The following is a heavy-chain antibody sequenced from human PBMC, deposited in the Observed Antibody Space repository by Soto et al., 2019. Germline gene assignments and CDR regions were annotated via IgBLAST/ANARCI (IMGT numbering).Heavy chain of an antibody. Sequence: PGGSLRLSCAASGFTFSSYAMSWVRQAPGKGLEWVSAISGSGGSTYYADSVKGRFTISRDNSKNTLYLQMNSLRAEDTAVYYCAKDPSITIFGVVIMGLYGMDVWGQGTTVTVSS. J-gene: IGHJ6*02. D-gene: IGHD3-3*01. V-gene: IGHV3-23*01. CDR1: GFTFSSYA. CDR3: AKDPSITIFGVVIMGLYGMDV. CDR2: ISGSGGST.